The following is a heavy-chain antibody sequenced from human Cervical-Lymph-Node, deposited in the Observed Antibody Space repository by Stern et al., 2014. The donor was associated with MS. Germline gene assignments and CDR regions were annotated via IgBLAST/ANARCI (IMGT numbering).Heavy chain of an antibody. Sequence: QVQLVQSGSELKKPGASVKVSCTASGYAFTGYAIGWVRQAPGQGLEWMGWIDTNTGNSTYAQGFTGRFVFFSDSSVSTAYLQISNLRDDDSAIYYCARAVSSTIIFAFDPWGQGTLFTVSS. CDR1: GYAFTGYA. CDR2: IDTNTGNS. D-gene: IGHD2-2*01. CDR3: ARAVSSTIIFAFDP. V-gene: IGHV7-4-1*02. J-gene: IGHJ5*02.